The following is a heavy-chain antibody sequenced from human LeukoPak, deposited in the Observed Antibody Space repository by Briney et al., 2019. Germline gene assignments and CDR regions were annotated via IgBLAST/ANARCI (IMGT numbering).Heavy chain of an antibody. D-gene: IGHD3-10*01. CDR3: TGHGYGSGSYSSD. V-gene: IGHV3-73*01. Sequence: GGSLKLSCAASGFTFSGSPMHWVRQPSGKGLEWVGRITSKAHSYATAYAASVKGRFTISRDESKNTAYLQMNSLKTEDTAVYYCTGHGYGSGSYSSDWGQGTLVTVSA. J-gene: IGHJ4*02. CDR1: GFTFSGSP. CDR2: ITSKAHSYAT.